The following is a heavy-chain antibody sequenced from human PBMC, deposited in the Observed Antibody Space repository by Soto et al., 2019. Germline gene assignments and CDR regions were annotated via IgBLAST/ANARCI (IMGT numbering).Heavy chain of an antibody. CDR3: ARDQLGMVATPHPGY. CDR1: GYTFTSYY. V-gene: IGHV1-46*01. CDR2: INPSGGST. Sequence: ASVKVSWKASGYTFTSYYMHWVRQATGQGLEWMGIINPSGGSTSYAQKFQGRVTMTRDTSTSTVYMELSSLRSEDTAVYYCARDQLGMVATPHPGYWGQGTLVTVSS. J-gene: IGHJ4*02. D-gene: IGHD5-12*01.